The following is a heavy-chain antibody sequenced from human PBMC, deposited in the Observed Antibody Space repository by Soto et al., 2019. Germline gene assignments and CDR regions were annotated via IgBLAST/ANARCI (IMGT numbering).Heavy chain of an antibody. Sequence: GESLKISCKDTGHSFASYWISWVRQMPGKGLEWMGKIDPSDSNVNYNPSFQGQVTFSVDKLISTAYLQWSSLKASDTAMYYCARHWGTALGKAFDIWGPGTMVTVPS. D-gene: IGHD7-27*01. CDR2: IDPSDSNV. CDR1: GHSFASYW. V-gene: IGHV5-10-1*04. CDR3: ARHWGTALGKAFDI. J-gene: IGHJ3*02.